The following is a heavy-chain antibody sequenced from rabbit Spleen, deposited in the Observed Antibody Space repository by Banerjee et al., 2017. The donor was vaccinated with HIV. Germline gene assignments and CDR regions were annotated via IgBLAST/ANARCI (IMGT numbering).Heavy chain of an antibody. Sequence: QEHLKESGGGLVQPGGSLKLSCKASGFSFSSGYYMCWVRQAPGKGLEWIGCIVTGDDNTYYASWAKGRFTISKTSSTTVTLQMTSLTAADTATYFCARSDGNGGAYSDLWGPGTLVTVS. CDR1: GFSFSSGYY. J-gene: IGHJ4*01. D-gene: IGHD6-1*01. V-gene: IGHV1S45*01. CDR3: ARSDGNGGAYSDL. CDR2: IVTGDDNT.